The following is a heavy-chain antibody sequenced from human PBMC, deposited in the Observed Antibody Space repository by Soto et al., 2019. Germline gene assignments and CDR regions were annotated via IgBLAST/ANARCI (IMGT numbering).Heavy chain of an antibody. CDR3: ARGQAFWTGYYRMPYYFDY. CDR1: GGSVSSGSNS. Sequence: QVQLQESGPGLVKPSETLSLTCTVSGGSVSSGSNSWSWIRQPPGKGLGYIGYLYYSGSTNYNPSLKSRVTISVDTPKNQFSLKLTSVTAADTAIYYCARGQAFWTGYYRMPYYFDYWGQGTLVTVSS. V-gene: IGHV4-61*01. D-gene: IGHD3-3*01. CDR2: LYYSGST. J-gene: IGHJ4*02.